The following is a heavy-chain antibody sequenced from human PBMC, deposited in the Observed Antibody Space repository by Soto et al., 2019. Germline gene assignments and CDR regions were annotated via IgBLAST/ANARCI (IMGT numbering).Heavy chain of an antibody. CDR2: IKQDGSEK. CDR1: GFTFSSYW. D-gene: IGHD2-15*01. V-gene: IGHV3-7*01. Sequence: GGSLRLSCAASGFTFSSYWMSWVRQAPGKGLEWVANIKQDGSEKYYVDSVKGRFTISRDNAKNSLYLQMNSLRAEDTAVYYCARWRYCSGASCPYYFDYWGQGTLVTLSS. J-gene: IGHJ4*02. CDR3: ARWRYCSGASCPYYFDY.